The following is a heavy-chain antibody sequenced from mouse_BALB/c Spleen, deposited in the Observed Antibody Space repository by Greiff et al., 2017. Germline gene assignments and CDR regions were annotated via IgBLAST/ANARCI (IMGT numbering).Heavy chain of an antibody. CDR2: IDPANGNT. Sequence: EVQLQQSGAELVKPGASVKLSCTASGFNIKDTYMHWVKQRPEQGLEWIGRIDPANGNTKYDPKFQGKATITADTSSNTAYLQLSSLTSEDTAVYYCARSRSSGYWFAYWGQGTLVTVSA. CDR1: GFNIKDTY. CDR3: ARSRSSGYWFAY. J-gene: IGHJ3*01. D-gene: IGHD3-1*01. V-gene: IGHV14-3*02.